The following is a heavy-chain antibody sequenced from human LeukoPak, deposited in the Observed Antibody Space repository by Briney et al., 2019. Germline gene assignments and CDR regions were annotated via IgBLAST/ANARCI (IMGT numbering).Heavy chain of an antibody. CDR3: ASQKQLYRYGSFDY. J-gene: IGHJ4*02. D-gene: IGHD5-18*01. V-gene: IGHV4-30-2*01. CDR2: IYHSGST. CDR1: GGSISSGGYS. Sequence: SQTLSLTCAVSGGSISSGGYSWSWIRPPPGKGLEWIGYIYHSGSTYYNPSLKSRVNISVDRSKNQFSLKLSSVTAADTAVYYCASQKQLYRYGSFDYWGQGTLVTVSS.